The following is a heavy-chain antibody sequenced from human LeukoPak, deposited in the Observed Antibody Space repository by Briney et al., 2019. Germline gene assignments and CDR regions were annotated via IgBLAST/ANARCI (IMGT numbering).Heavy chain of an antibody. Sequence: EASVKVSCKASGYTFTSYGISWVRQAPGQGLEWVGWISVYNGNTNYAQKLQGRVTMTTDTSTSTAYMELSSLRSEDTAVYYCARANRGGMFWSGYYFCLDYWGQGTLVTVSS. D-gene: IGHD3-3*01. CDR3: ARANRGGMFWSGYYFCLDY. CDR2: ISVYNGNT. J-gene: IGHJ4*02. CDR1: GYTFTSYG. V-gene: IGHV1-18*01.